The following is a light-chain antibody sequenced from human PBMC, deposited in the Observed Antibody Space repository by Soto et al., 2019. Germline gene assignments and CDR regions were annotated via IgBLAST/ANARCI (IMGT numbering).Light chain of an antibody. CDR3: QQYGSSPHT. Sequence: EIVLTQSPGTLSLSPGERATLSCGASQRVSGSSLAWYQHKPGQAPRLPIYGASSRATGIPDRFSGSGSGTDFTLTISRLEPEDFAVYYCQQYGSSPHTFGQGTKLEIK. V-gene: IGKV3-20*01. CDR2: GAS. J-gene: IGKJ2*01. CDR1: QRVSGSS.